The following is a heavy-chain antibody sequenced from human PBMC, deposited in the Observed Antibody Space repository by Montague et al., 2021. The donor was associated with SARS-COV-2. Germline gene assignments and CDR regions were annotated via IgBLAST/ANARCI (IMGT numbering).Heavy chain of an antibody. D-gene: IGHD2-8*01. CDR1: GFTLNSYG. Sequence: SLRLSCAASGFTLNSYGIHWVHQAPGKGLEWVAVIWSDGGNEYYADSVKGRFTVSRDNSKNTVYLEMNSLRAEDTAVYYCAREYDTNGYYYYGMDVWGQGTTVTVSS. CDR2: IWSDGGNE. J-gene: IGHJ6*02. V-gene: IGHV3-33*01. CDR3: AREYDTNGYYYYGMDV.